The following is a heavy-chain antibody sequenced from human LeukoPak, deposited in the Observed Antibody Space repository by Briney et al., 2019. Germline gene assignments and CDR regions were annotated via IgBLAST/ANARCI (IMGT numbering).Heavy chain of an antibody. Sequence: SETLSLTCAVYGGSFSGYYWSWIRQPPGKGLEWIGEINHSGSTNYNPSLKSRVTISVDTSKNQFSLKLSSVTAADTAVYYCARTRPKYSYGHSWGYWGQGTLVTVSS. CDR2: INHSGST. V-gene: IGHV4-34*01. D-gene: IGHD5-18*01. CDR1: GGSFSGYY. CDR3: ARTRPKYSYGHSWGY. J-gene: IGHJ4*02.